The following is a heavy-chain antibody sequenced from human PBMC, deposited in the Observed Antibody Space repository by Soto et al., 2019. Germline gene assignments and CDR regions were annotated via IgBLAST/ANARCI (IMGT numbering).Heavy chain of an antibody. Sequence: LRLSCAASGFIFSDYSMNWVRQAPGKGLEWVSSISSTSSYIYYADSLKGRFTISRDNAKNSLYLQMNSLRVEDAAVYYCARGYYDRSGYFFEYWGQGTLVTVSS. CDR1: GFIFSDYS. D-gene: IGHD3-22*01. J-gene: IGHJ4*02. V-gene: IGHV3-21*01. CDR2: ISSTSSYI. CDR3: ARGYYDRSGYFFEY.